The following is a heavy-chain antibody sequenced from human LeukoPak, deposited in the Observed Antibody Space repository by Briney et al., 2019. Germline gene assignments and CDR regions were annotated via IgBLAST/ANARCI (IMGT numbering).Heavy chain of an antibody. CDR3: ARAQTYGDSRLLLDY. D-gene: IGHD2-21*02. CDR1: GFTFSSYW. CDR2: IKQDGSEK. V-gene: IGHV3-7*03. Sequence: GGSLRLSCAASGFTFSSYWMSWVRQAPGKGLEWGANIKQDGSEKYYVDSVKGRFTIPRDNAKNSQYLQMNSLRVEDTALYYCARAQTYGDSRLLLDYWGQGTLVTVSS. J-gene: IGHJ4*02.